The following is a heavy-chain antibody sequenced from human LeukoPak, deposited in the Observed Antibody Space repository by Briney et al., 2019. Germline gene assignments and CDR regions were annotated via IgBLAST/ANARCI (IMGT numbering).Heavy chain of an antibody. CDR2: INHSGST. J-gene: IGHJ4*02. CDR1: GGSFSGYY. Sequence: SETLSLTCAVYGGSFSGYYWGWIRQPPGKGLEWIGEINHSGSTNYNPSLKSRVTISVDTSKNQFSLKLSSVTAADTAVYYCARGVYGGMVRGVHFDYWGQGTLVTVSS. V-gene: IGHV4-34*01. CDR3: ARGVYGGMVRGVHFDY. D-gene: IGHD3-10*01.